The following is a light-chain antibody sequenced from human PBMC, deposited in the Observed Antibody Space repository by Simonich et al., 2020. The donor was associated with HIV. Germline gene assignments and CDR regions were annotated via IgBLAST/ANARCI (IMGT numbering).Light chain of an antibody. V-gene: IGKV1-13*02. Sequence: TQSPGTLSVSPGERTTLSCRASQRVRSNVAWYQQKPGKAPKLLIYDASSLESGVPSRFSGSGSGTDFTLTISSLQPEDFATYYCQQFNSYPITFGQGTRLEIK. CDR2: DAS. J-gene: IGKJ5*01. CDR3: QQFNSYPIT. CDR1: QRVRSN.